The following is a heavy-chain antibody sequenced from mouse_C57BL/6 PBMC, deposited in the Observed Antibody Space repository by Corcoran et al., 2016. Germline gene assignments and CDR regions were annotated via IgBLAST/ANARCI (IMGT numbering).Heavy chain of an antibody. CDR3: ARGGYGSSYFDY. Sequence: QVQLQQSGAELVKPGASVKISCKASGYAFSSYWMNWVKQRPGKGLEWIGQIYPGDGDTNYNGKFKGKATLTADKSSSTAYMQLSSLTSEDSAVYCCARGGYGSSYFDYWGQGTTLTVSS. J-gene: IGHJ2*01. V-gene: IGHV1-80*01. D-gene: IGHD1-1*01. CDR1: GYAFSSYW. CDR2: IYPGDGDT.